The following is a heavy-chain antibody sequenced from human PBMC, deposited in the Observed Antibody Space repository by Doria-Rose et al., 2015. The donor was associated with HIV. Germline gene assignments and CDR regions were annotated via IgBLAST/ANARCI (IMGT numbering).Heavy chain of an antibody. V-gene: IGHV2-26*01. J-gene: IGHJ4*02. Sequence: ESGPVLVKHTETLTLTCTVSGGSLSSPGMGVSWIRQPPGKALEWLANIFSDDERSYKTSLKSRLTISRGTSKSQVVLTMTDMDPVDTATYYCARIKSSRWYHKYYFDFWGQGTLVIVSA. CDR2: IFSDDER. D-gene: IGHD6-13*01. CDR3: ARIKSSRWYHKYYFDF. CDR1: GGSLSSPGMG.